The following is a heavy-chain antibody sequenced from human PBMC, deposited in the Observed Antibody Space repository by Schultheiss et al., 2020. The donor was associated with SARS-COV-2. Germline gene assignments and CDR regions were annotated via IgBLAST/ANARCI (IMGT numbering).Heavy chain of an antibody. D-gene: IGHD6-13*01. V-gene: IGHV4-59*12. CDR3: AKGDTLAAAGTLTYYYGMDV. CDR2: IYYSGST. Sequence: SETLSLTCAVYGGSFSGYYWSWIRQPPGKGLEWIGYIYYSGSTNYNPSLKSRVTISVDTSKNQFSLKLSSVTAADTAVYYCAKGDTLAAAGTLTYYYGMDVWGQGTTVTVSS. CDR1: GGSFSGYY. J-gene: IGHJ6*02.